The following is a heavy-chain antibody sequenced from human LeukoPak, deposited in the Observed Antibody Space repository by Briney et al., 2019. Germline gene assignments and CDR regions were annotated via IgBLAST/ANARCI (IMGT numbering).Heavy chain of an antibody. D-gene: IGHD2-2*01. CDR2: IGSDNKP. V-gene: IGHV3-53*01. Sequence: PGGSLRLSCAASVFTFSNAWMNWVRQAPGKGLEWVSSIGSDNKPHYSESVKGRFAISRDNSKSMLFLQLNSLRAEDTALYYCARDLQYHVAMDVWGQGTTVTVSS. CDR3: ARDLQYHVAMDV. J-gene: IGHJ6*02. CDR1: VFTFSNAW.